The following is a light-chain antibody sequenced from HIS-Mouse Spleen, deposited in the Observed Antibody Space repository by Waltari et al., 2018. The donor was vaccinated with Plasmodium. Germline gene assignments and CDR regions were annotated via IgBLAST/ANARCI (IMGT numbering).Light chain of an antibody. V-gene: IGKV3-11*01. CDR3: QQRSNWLPLT. CDR1: QSVSSY. Sequence: EIVLTQSPATLSLSPGERATLSCRSSQSVSSYLAWYQQKPGQAPRLLIYEAANRATGIPARVSASGSGTDFTLTISSLEPEDFAVYFCQQRSNWLPLTVGGGTKVEIK. CDR2: EAA. J-gene: IGKJ4*01.